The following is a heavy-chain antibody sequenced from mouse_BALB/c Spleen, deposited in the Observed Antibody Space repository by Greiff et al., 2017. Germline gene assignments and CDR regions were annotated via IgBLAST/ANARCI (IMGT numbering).Heavy chain of an antibody. CDR2: IDPYNGGT. Sequence: VQLQQSGPELVKPGASVKVSCKASGYAFTSYNMYWVKQSHGKSLEWIGYIDPYNGGTSYNQKFKGKATLTVDKSSSTAYMHLNSLTSEDSAVYYCARRGNGYDGLYYAMDYWGQGTSVTVSS. CDR1: GYAFTSYN. D-gene: IGHD2-2*01. V-gene: IGHV1S135*01. J-gene: IGHJ4*01. CDR3: ARRGNGYDGLYYAMDY.